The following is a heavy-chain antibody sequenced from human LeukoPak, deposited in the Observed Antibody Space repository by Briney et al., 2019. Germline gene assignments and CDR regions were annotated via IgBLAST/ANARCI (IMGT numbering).Heavy chain of an antibody. D-gene: IGHD3-3*01. CDR1: GFTFSNYW. V-gene: IGHV3-74*01. CDR3: ATNYDFWSENY. Sequence: GGSLRLSCAASGFTFSNYWMHWVRQAPGKGLVWVSRINSDGSNTNYADSVEGRFTISRDNAKNTLYLQMDSLRAEDTAVYYCATNYDFWSENYWGQETLVTVSS. CDR2: INSDGSNT. J-gene: IGHJ4*02.